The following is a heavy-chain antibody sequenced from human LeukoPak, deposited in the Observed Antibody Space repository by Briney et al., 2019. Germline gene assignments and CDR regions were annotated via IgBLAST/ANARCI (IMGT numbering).Heavy chain of an antibody. CDR3: ARSPDHDILTGYYSNYFDS. J-gene: IGHJ5*01. CDR2: IYPGDSDT. CDR1: GYSFTSYW. Sequence: GESLKISCKGSGYSFTSYWIGWVRQMPGKGLEWMGVIYPGDSDTRYSPSFQGQVTISADKSISTAYLQWSSLKASDTAMYYCARSPDHDILTGYYSNYFDSWGQGTLVTVSS. D-gene: IGHD3-9*01. V-gene: IGHV5-51*01.